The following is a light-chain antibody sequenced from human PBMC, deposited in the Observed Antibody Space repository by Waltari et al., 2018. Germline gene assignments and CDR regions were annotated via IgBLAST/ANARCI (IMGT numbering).Light chain of an antibody. CDR3: QQRSNWTPHT. V-gene: IGKV3-11*01. Sequence: EIVLTQSPATLSLSPGDTATLSCRASQSVGSYLAWYQQKPGQPPRLLIYDASNRATGVPAGFRGSGSGTDFTLTISSLEAEDFAVYYCQQRSNWTPHTFGQGARLEIK. CDR1: QSVGSY. CDR2: DAS. J-gene: IGKJ2*01.